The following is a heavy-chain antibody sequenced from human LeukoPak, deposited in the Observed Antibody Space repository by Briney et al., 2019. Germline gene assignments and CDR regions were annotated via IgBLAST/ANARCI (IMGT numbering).Heavy chain of an antibody. D-gene: IGHD6-19*01. Sequence: GASVKVSCKASGYTFTSYAMHWVRQAPGQRLEWMGWINAGNGNTKYSQKFQGRVTITGDTSASTAYMELSSLRSEDTAVYYCARDPAEWLAPLDYWGQGTLVTVSS. CDR3: ARDPAEWLAPLDY. CDR1: GYTFTSYA. J-gene: IGHJ4*02. CDR2: INAGNGNT. V-gene: IGHV1-3*01.